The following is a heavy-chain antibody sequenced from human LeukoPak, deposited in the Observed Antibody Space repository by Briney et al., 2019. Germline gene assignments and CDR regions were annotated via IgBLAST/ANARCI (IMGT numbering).Heavy chain of an antibody. D-gene: IGHD3-22*01. CDR1: GFTFNSYG. CDR3: AKDRQLYYYDSSGYFDY. CDR2: IRYDGSNK. Sequence: GGSLTLSCAASGFTFNSYGMHWVRQAPGMGLEWVAFIRYDGSNKYYAASVKGRFTISRDNYKHMLYLKMDSLRAEDPDVYYCAKDRQLYYYDSSGYFDYWGQGTLVTVSS. J-gene: IGHJ4*02. V-gene: IGHV3-30*02.